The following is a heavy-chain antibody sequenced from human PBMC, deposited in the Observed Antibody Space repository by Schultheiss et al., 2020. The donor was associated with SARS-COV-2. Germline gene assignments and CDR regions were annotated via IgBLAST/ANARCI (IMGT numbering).Heavy chain of an antibody. V-gene: IGHV4-61*05. Sequence: SETLSLTCTVSGGSISSSSYYWGWIRQPPGKGLEWIGYIYTSGSTNYNPSLKSRVTISVDTSKNQFSLKLSSVTAADTAVYYCATLYGPGAFDIWGQGTMVTVSS. CDR3: ATLYGPGAFDI. D-gene: IGHD3-10*01. CDR2: IYTSGST. J-gene: IGHJ3*02. CDR1: GGSISSSSYY.